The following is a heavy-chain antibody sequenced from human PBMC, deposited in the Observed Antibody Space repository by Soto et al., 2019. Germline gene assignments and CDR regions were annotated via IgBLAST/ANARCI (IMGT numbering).Heavy chain of an antibody. CDR2: ISAYNGNT. V-gene: IGHV1-18*01. J-gene: IGHJ6*02. Sequence: ASVKVSCKASGYTLTSYGISWVRQAPGQGLEWMGWISAYNGNTNYAQKLQDRVTMTTDTSTSTTYMELRSLRSDDTAVYYCARDGYCSSTSCYGVRSYYYYGMDVWGQGTTVTVSS. CDR3: ARDGYCSSTSCYGVRSYYYYGMDV. CDR1: GYTLTSYG. D-gene: IGHD2-2*03.